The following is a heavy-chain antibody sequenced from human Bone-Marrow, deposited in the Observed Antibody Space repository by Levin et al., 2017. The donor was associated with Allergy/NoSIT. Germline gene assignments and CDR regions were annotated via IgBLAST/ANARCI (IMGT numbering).Heavy chain of an antibody. CDR1: GYTFSAYY. J-gene: IGHJ4*02. CDR2: INPDTGVT. D-gene: IGHD2-8*02. V-gene: IGHV1-2*02. CDR3: ASGGFGVNWWSEMLY. Sequence: PLASVKVSCKASGYTFSAYYIHWVRQAPGQGLDWMGWINPDTGVTYIADNFEGRVTLRRDTSTTTAYMELSGVTSDDTAVYYCASGGFGVNWWSEMLYWGQGTLVTVSS.